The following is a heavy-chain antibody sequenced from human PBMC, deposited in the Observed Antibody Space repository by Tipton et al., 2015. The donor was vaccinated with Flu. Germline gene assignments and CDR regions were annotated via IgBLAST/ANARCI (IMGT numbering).Heavy chain of an antibody. D-gene: IGHD3-10*01. CDR2: VYHGGTT. CDR3: ATTTYYYGSGSHDY. CDR1: GYSISSRYY. J-gene: IGHJ4*02. V-gene: IGHV4-38-2*02. Sequence: TPSLTCTVSGYSISSRYYWGWIRQTPGKGLEWIGCVYHGGTTYYKPSLKSRAAISLDTFKNQLSLKLTSVTAADTALYYCATTTYYYGSGSHDYWGQGTLVTVSS.